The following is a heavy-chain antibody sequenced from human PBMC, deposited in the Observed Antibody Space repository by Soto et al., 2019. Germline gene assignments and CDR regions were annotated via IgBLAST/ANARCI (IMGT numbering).Heavy chain of an antibody. Sequence: QLQLQESGPGLVKPSETLSLTCAVSGDSINSSTYYWAWIRQPPGKGLEWIGTIHYSGTTYYNPSLKSRVSVSVDTSEKKFSLKLSPVTASDTAVYYCAGCTLPFGYWGQGTLVTVSS. CDR2: IHYSGTT. CDR1: GDSINSSTYY. CDR3: AGCTLPFGY. V-gene: IGHV4-39*01. J-gene: IGHJ4*02.